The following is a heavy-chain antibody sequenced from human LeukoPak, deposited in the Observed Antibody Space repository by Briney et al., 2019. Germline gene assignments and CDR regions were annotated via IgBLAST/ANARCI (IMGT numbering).Heavy chain of an antibody. CDR1: GGSISSTTNY. D-gene: IGHD4-11*01. CDR3: ATYSHYLSPDAFDI. Sequence: TSETLSLTCTVSGGSISSTTNYWSWIRQHPGKGLEWIGYIYYSAYPNYNPSLKSRLTISVDTAKNQFSLKLRSVTAADTAVYYCATYSHYLSPDAFDIWGRGTMVTVSS. CDR2: IYYSAYP. J-gene: IGHJ3*02. V-gene: IGHV4-31*03.